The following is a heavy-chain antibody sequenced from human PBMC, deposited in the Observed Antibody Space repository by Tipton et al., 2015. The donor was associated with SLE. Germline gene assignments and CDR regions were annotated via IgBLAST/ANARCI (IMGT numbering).Heavy chain of an antibody. J-gene: IGHJ6*03. CDR2: IFYTGST. CDR3: ARAPGLDRDYQYYYYMDV. V-gene: IGHV4-39*07. D-gene: IGHD3-9*01. Sequence: LRLSCTVSDGSIRSTNYYWGWIRQPPGKGLEWIGSIFYTGSTYYNPSLKSRVTISVDTSKNQFSLKMSSVTAADTAVYYCARAPGLDRDYQYYYYMDVWGKGTTVTVSS. CDR1: DGSIRSTNYY.